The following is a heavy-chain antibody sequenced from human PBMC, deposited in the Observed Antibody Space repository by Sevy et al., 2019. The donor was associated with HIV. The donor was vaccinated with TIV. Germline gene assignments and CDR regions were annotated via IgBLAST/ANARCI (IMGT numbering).Heavy chain of an antibody. V-gene: IGHV3-23*01. CDR2: ISGSGGST. D-gene: IGHD6-13*01. CDR3: AKGDSSSFVFFDY. CDR1: GFTFSSYA. J-gene: IGHJ4*02. Sequence: GGSLRLSCAASGFTFSSYAMSWVRQAPGKGLEWVSAISGSGGSTYYADSVKGRFTISRDNSKNTLYLKMNSLRAEDTAVYYCAKGDSSSFVFFDYWGQGTLVTVSS.